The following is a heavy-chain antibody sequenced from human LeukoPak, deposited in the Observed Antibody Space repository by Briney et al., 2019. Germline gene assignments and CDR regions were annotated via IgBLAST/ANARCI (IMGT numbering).Heavy chain of an antibody. D-gene: IGHD3-3*01. CDR3: ARGILDFWSGYLASGYYYYYMDV. CDR2: IYTSGST. CDR1: GGSISSYY. J-gene: IGHJ6*03. Sequence: PSETLSLTCTVSGGSISSYYWSWIRQPAGKGLEWIGRIYTSGSTNYNPSLKSRVTMSVDTSKNQFSLKLSSVTAADTAVYYCARGILDFWSGYLASGYYYYYMDVWGKGTTVTVSS. V-gene: IGHV4-4*07.